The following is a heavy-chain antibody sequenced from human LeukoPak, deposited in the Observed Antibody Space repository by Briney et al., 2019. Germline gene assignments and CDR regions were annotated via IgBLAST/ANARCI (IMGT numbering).Heavy chain of an antibody. CDR1: GYTFTSYD. CDR3: ARGRYCSGGSCSNWFDP. V-gene: IGHV1-8*01. CDR2: MNPNSGNT. Sequence: ASVKVSCKASGYTFTSYDIKWLRQATGQGLEWMGWMNPNSGNTGYAQRFQGRVTMTRNTSISTAYMELSSQRSEDTAVYYCARGRYCSGGSCSNWFDPWGQGTLVTVSS. J-gene: IGHJ5*02. D-gene: IGHD2-15*01.